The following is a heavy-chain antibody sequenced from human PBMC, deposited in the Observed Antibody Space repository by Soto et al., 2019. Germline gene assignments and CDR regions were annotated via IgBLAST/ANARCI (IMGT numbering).Heavy chain of an antibody. Sequence: ESGGGVVQPGRSLRLSCAVSGFTVSSYGMHWVRQAPGKGLEWVAVISRDGRTQYYADSVKGRFTISKDTSRNTLFLEMNSLRGDDVAVYYCTGAVASGYWGQGTLASVSS. J-gene: IGHJ4*02. CDR3: TGAVASGY. V-gene: IGHV3-30*03. CDR2: ISRDGRTQ. CDR1: GFTVSSYG. D-gene: IGHD2-8*02.